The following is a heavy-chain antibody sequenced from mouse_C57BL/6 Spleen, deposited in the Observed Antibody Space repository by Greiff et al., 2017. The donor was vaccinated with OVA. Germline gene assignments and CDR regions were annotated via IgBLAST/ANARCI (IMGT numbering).Heavy chain of an antibody. CDR3: ARLDSSGYVGTY. Sequence: QVQLKQSGTELVKPGASVKLSCKASGYTFTSYWMHWVKQRPGQGLEWIGNINPSNGGTNYNEKFKSKATLTVDKSSSTAYMQLSSLTSEDSAVYYCARLDSSGYVGTYWGQGTLVTVSA. CDR1: GYTFTSYW. J-gene: IGHJ3*01. CDR2: INPSNGGT. V-gene: IGHV1-53*01. D-gene: IGHD3-2*02.